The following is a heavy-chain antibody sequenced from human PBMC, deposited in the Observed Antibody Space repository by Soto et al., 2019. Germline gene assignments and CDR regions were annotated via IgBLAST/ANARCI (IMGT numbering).Heavy chain of an antibody. D-gene: IGHD1-26*01. CDR3: AKRGSGSYYYYGMDV. Sequence: GGSLRLSCAASGFTFSSYAMSWVRQAPGKGLEWVSAISGSGGSTYYADSVKGRFTISRDNSKNTLYLQMNSLRAEDTAVYYCAKRGSGSYYYYGMDVWGQGTTVTVSS. V-gene: IGHV3-23*01. CDR1: GFTFSSYA. J-gene: IGHJ6*02. CDR2: ISGSGGST.